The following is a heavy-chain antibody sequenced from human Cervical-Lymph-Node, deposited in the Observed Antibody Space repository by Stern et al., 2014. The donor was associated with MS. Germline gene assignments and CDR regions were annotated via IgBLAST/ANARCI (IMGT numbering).Heavy chain of an antibody. D-gene: IGHD6-6*01. CDR1: GFPVGASY. J-gene: IGHJ4*02. V-gene: IGHV3-66*01. Sequence: VQLMQSGGGLVQPGGSLRLSCEASGFPVGASYMNWVRQAPGKGLEWVSRIHTVGTTHYADSVKGRFTIPRANAKNALYLQMDRLTVEDTAVYYCAREIAGRRFEDWGRGTLVAVSP. CDR3: AREIAGRRFED. CDR2: IHTVGTT.